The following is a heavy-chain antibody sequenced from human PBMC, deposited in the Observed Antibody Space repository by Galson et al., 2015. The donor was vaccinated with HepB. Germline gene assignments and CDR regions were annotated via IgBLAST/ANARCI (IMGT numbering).Heavy chain of an antibody. D-gene: IGHD6-13*01. CDR1: GFTFSSYA. Sequence: SLRLSCAASGFTFSSYAMHWVRQAPGKGLEYVSAISSNGGSTYYADSVKGRFTISRDNSKNTLYLQMSSLRAEDTAVYYCVKGAGGSSWLGDAFDIWGQGTMVTVSS. CDR2: ISSNGGST. CDR3: VKGAGGSSWLGDAFDI. J-gene: IGHJ3*02. V-gene: IGHV3-64D*06.